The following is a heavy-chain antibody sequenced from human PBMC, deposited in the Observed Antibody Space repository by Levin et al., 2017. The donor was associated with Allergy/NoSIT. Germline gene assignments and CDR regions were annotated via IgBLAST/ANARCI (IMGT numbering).Heavy chain of an antibody. CDR1: GFDFTTYS. V-gene: IGHV3-48*01. Sequence: ETLSLTCAASGFDFTTYSMNWVRQAPGKGLEWISYIIGSSTTIYYADSVKGRFTVSRDNAKNSLYLQMNNLRVDDTAVYYCARDRSHFDPWGQGTLVTVSS. CDR3: ARDRSHFDP. J-gene: IGHJ5*02. CDR2: IIGSSTTI.